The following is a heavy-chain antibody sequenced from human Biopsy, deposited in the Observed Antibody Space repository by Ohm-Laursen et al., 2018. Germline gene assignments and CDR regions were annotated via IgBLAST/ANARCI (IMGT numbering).Heavy chain of an antibody. CDR3: TRATNSTGWPYYYFYGMDI. CDR2: VYYSGTT. CDR1: GGSISSDW. J-gene: IGHJ6*02. D-gene: IGHD2/OR15-2a*01. V-gene: IGHV4-59*01. Sequence: TLSLTCTVSGGSISSDWWSWIRQTPGKGLEWIGYVYYSGTTTYNPSLRSRVTISVGTSMNQISLRLQSVTAADTAIYYCTRATNSTGWPYYYFYGMDIWGQGTTVTVPS.